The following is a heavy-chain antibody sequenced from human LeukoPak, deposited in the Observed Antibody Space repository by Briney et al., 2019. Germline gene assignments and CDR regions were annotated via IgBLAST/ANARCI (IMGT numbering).Heavy chain of an antibody. D-gene: IGHD2-21*01. CDR1: GFTFSNYG. V-gene: IGHV3-30*18. J-gene: IGHJ4*02. CDR3: AKGVNFDY. CDR2: ISYDGSNT. Sequence: PGGSLRLSCAASGFTFSNYGMHWVRQAPGKGLEWVAVISYDGSNTYYADSVKGRFTVSRDNSKNTLYLQMNSVRAEDTAVYYRAKGVNFDYWGQGTLVTVSS.